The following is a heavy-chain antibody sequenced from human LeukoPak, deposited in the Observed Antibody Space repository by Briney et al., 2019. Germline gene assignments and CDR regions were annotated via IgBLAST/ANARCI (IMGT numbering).Heavy chain of an antibody. CDR1: GYTFSDYY. CDR2: INPHSGGT. CDR3: AREIVATIGGAFDI. Sequence: GASVKVSCKASGYTFSDYYLHCVRQAPGHGLEWMGWINPHSGGTHYAQKFQGRVTMTRDTSISTAYMELSSLRSDDTAVYFCAREIVATIGGAFDIWGQGTMVTVSS. V-gene: IGHV1-2*02. J-gene: IGHJ3*02. D-gene: IGHD5-12*01.